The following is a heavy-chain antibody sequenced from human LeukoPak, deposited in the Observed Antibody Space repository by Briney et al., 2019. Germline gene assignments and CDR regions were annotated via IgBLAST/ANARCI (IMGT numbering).Heavy chain of an antibody. CDR2: ISGSGGST. D-gene: IGHD5-18*01. V-gene: IGHV3-23*01. Sequence: GGSLRLTCAASESIVSSRFMAWVRQAPGKGLEWVSAISGSGGSTYYADSVKGRFTISRDNSKNTLYLQMNSLRAEDTAVYYCAKGVYSYAYYYYYMDVWGKGTTVTVSS. J-gene: IGHJ6*03. CDR3: AKGVYSYAYYYYYMDV. CDR1: ESIVSSRF.